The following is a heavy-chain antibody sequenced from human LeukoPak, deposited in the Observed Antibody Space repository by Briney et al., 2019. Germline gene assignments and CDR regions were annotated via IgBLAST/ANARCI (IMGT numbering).Heavy chain of an antibody. Sequence: KFQGRVTITADESTSTAYMELSSLRSEDTAVYYCARDQGVVRGNPYDPPYYFDYWGQGTLVTVSS. J-gene: IGHJ4*02. CDR3: ARDQGVVRGNPYDPPYYFDY. V-gene: IGHV1-69*01. D-gene: IGHD3-10*01.